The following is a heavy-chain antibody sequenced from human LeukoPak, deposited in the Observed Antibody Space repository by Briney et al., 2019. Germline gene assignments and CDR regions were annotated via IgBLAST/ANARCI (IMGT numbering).Heavy chain of an antibody. J-gene: IGHJ6*04. CDR2: IDPSDSYT. CDR1: GYSFTSYW. CDR3: ARHMVRGVDYYYYGMGV. V-gene: IGHV5-10-1*01. D-gene: IGHD3-10*01. Sequence: TSGESLRISCKGSGYSFTSYWISWVRQMPGKGLEWMGRIDPSDSYTNYSPSFQGHVTISADKSISTAYLQWSSLKASDTAMYYCARHMVRGVDYYYYGMGVWGKGTTVTVSS.